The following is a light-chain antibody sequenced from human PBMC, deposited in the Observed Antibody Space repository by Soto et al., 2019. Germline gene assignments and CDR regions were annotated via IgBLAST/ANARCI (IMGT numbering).Light chain of an antibody. CDR3: QQSSSTPQT. J-gene: IGKJ4*01. Sequence: DIQMTQSPSSLSASVGDRVTITCRASQSISSYLSWYQQKPGEAPKLLINVASTLQSGVPSRFSGSGSGTDFTLAISSLQPEDFATYYCQQSSSTPQTVGGGTKVDIK. V-gene: IGKV1-39*01. CDR2: VAS. CDR1: QSISSY.